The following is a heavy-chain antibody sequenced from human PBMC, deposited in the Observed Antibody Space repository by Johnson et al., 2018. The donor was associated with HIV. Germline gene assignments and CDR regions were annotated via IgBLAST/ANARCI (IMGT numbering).Heavy chain of an antibody. J-gene: IGHJ3*02. CDR2: IYSGGST. CDR3: ARLYYYDSSGYYVGAFDI. D-gene: IGHD3-22*01. Sequence: VQLVESGGGLVQPGGSLRLSCAAFGFTVSSNYMSWVRQAPGKGLEWVSVIYSGGSTYYADSVKGRFTISRDNSKNTLYLQMNSLRAEDTAVYYCARLYYYDSSGYYVGAFDIWGQGTMVTVSS. V-gene: IGHV3-66*04. CDR1: GFTVSSNY.